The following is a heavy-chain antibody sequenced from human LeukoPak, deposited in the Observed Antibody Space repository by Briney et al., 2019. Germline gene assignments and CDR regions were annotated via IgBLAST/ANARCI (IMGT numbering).Heavy chain of an antibody. D-gene: IGHD1-1*01. CDR3: AQLLSGTCTTALDN. CDR1: GFSFIGYY. Sequence: GGSLSLSCTVYGFSFIGYYRSWIRQAPGEGLEWVSFISGSSSSTYYADSVQGRFTTSIDNSKNILYLQMNSLRAEDTAVYYFAQLLSGTCTTALDNWGQGTMVTVSS. V-gene: IGHV3-23*01. CDR2: ISGSSSST. J-gene: IGHJ3*01.